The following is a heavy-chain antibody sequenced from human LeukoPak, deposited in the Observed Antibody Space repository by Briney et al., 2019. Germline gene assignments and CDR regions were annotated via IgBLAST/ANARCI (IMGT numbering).Heavy chain of an antibody. CDR3: TKDIEYIGGDSSSSAFQH. CDR1: GFTFSSYG. J-gene: IGHJ1*01. CDR2: IRYDGSNK. Sequence: GGSLRLSCAASGFTFSSYGMHWVRQAPGKGLEWVAFIRYDGSNKYYADSVKGRFTISRDNSKNTLYLQMNSLRAEDTAVYYCTKDIEYIGGDSSSSAFQHWGQGTLVTVSS. V-gene: IGHV3-30*02. D-gene: IGHD6-6*01.